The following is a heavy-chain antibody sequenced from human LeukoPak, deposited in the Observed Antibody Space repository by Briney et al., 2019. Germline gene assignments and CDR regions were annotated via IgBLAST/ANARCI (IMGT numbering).Heavy chain of an antibody. CDR1: GFTFSSYS. D-gene: IGHD5/OR15-5a*01. CDR3: ARASTSFDY. Sequence: LRLSCAASGFTFSSYSMNWVRQAPGKGLEWIGYIYHSGSTYYNPSLKSRVTISVDRSKNQFSLKLSSVTAADTAVYYCARASTSFDYWGQGTLVTVSS. J-gene: IGHJ4*02. V-gene: IGHV4-30-2*01. CDR2: IYHSGST.